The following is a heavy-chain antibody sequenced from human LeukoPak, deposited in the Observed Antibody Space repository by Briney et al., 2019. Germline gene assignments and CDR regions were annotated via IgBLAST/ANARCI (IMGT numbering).Heavy chain of an antibody. V-gene: IGHV3-30*18. D-gene: IGHD1-26*01. Sequence: GGSLRLSCAASGFTVGASDMYWVRQAPGKGLEWVAVITRDGNDKYYVDSVRGRFTISRDNSKSTVFLQMDSLRPEDTAVYYCAKIGPVSGTVDYWGQGTLVTVSS. CDR3: AKIGPVSGTVDY. CDR1: GFTVGASD. J-gene: IGHJ4*02. CDR2: ITRDGNDK.